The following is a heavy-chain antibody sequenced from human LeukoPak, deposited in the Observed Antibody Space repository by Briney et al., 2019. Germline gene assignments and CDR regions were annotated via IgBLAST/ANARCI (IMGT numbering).Heavy chain of an antibody. CDR1: GYSISSGYY. D-gene: IGHD3-10*01. V-gene: IGHV4-38-2*02. Sequence: SETLSLTCSVSGYSISSGYYWGWIRQSPGKGLEWIGSIYQSGSTYYNPSLKSRVTISADTSKNQFSLKLSSVSAADTAVYYCARWPRGFIWFGELSHDWGQGTLVTVSS. CDR2: IYQSGST. CDR3: ARWPRGFIWFGELSHD. J-gene: IGHJ4*02.